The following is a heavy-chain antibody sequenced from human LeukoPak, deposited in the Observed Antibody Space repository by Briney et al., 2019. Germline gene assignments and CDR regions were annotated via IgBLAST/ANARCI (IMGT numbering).Heavy chain of an antibody. CDR2: ISSHSRDI. V-gene: IGHV3-21*01. Sequence: PGGSLRLSCAASGFTFNTYSMNWVRQAPGKGLEWVSSISSHSRDIYYADSVKGRFTISRDNAKNSLHLQVNSLRAEDTAVYYCARDDRDISSYRFDYWGHGTLVTVSS. J-gene: IGHJ4*01. D-gene: IGHD6-6*01. CDR3: ARDDRDISSYRFDY. CDR1: GFTFNTYS.